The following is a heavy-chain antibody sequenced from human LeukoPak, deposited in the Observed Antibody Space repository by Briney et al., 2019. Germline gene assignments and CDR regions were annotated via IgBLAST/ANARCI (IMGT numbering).Heavy chain of an antibody. J-gene: IGHJ4*02. CDR2: INPNSGGT. CDR3: ARAGYNSRLVDY. Sequence: GASVTVSCKASGYTFTGYYMHWVRQAPGQGLEWMGWINPNSGGTDYAQKFQGRVTMTRDTSISTAYMELSRLRSDDTAVYYCARAGYNSRLVDYWGQGTLVTVSS. V-gene: IGHV1-2*02. D-gene: IGHD5-24*01. CDR1: GYTFTGYY.